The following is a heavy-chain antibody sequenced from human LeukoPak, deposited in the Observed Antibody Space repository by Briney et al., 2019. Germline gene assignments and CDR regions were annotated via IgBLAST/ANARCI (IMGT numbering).Heavy chain of an antibody. V-gene: IGHV3-30-3*01. CDR3: ARDHEWGRAYFDY. J-gene: IGHJ4*02. Sequence: SGGSLRLSCAASGFTFSSYAMHWVRQAPGKGLEWVAVISYDGSNKYYADSVKGRFTISRDNSKNTLYLQMNSLRAEDTAVYYCARDHEWGRAYFDYWGQGTLVTVSS. CDR1: GFTFSSYA. D-gene: IGHD1-26*01. CDR2: ISYDGSNK.